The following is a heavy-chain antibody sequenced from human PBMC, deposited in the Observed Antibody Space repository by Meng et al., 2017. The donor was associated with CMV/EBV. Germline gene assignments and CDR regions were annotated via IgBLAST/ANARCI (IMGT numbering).Heavy chain of an antibody. CDR1: GGSISSSSYY. V-gene: IGHV4-39*07. Sequence: QLQLQESRPGLVKPSETLSLTCTVSGGSISSSSYYWGWIRQPPGKGLEWIGSIYYSGSTYYNPSLKSRVTISVDTSKNQFSLELSSVTAADTAVYYCARGGLSWELLRNYFDYWGQGTLVTVSS. D-gene: IGHD1-26*01. J-gene: IGHJ4*02. CDR2: IYYSGST. CDR3: ARGGLSWELLRNYFDY.